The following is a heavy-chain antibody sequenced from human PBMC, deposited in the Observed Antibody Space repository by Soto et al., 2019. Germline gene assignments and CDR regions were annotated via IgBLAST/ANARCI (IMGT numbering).Heavy chain of an antibody. Sequence: SETLSLTCTVSGVSISNGGYYWSWLRQHPGKGLEWIGYIYYIGSTYYNPSLNSRVTISLDRSKNQFSLRLSSVTATDTAVYYCATCKMATSPLYYFDYWGQGALVTVSS. CDR1: GVSISNGGYY. J-gene: IGHJ4*02. V-gene: IGHV4-31*03. CDR2: IYYIGST. CDR3: ATCKMATSPLYYFDY.